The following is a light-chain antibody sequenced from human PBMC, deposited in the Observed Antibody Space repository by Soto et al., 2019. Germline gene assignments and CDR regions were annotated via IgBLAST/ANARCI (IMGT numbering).Light chain of an antibody. CDR2: DAS. Sequence: EIVMTQSPATLSVSPGERATLSCRASQSVSSNLAWYQQKPGQAPRLLIYDASTRATGIPARFSGSGSGTEFTLTISSLQSEDFAVYYCQQYNNWPVTFVPATKVDIK. CDR3: QQYNNWPVT. CDR1: QSVSSN. J-gene: IGKJ3*01. V-gene: IGKV3-15*01.